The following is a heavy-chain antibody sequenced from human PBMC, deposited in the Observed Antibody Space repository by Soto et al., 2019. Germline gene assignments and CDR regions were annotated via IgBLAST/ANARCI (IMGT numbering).Heavy chain of an antibody. J-gene: IGHJ6*02. V-gene: IGHV3-21*01. Sequence: PGGSLRLSGASSGFTFSSYSMNWFRQAPGKGLELVSSISSSSSYIYYADSVKGRFTISRDNAKNSLYLQMNSLRAEDTAVYYCARDPSSPSYYYGMDVWGQGTTVTVSS. CDR2: ISSSSSYI. CDR1: GFTFSSYS. CDR3: ARDPSSPSYYYGMDV. D-gene: IGHD6-13*01.